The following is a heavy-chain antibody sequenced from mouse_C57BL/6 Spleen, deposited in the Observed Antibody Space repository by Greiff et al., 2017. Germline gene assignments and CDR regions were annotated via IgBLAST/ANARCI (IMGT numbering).Heavy chain of an antibody. J-gene: IGHJ3*01. V-gene: IGHV2-2*01. CDR2: IWSGGST. CDR1: GFSLTSYG. Sequence: VQLQQSGPGLVQPSQSLSITCTVSGFSLTSYGVHWVRQSPGKGLEWLGVIWSGGSTDYNAAFISRLSISKDNSKSQVFFKMNSLQADDTAIYYCARGDYDYDFAYWGQGTLVTVSA. D-gene: IGHD2-4*01. CDR3: ARGDYDYDFAY.